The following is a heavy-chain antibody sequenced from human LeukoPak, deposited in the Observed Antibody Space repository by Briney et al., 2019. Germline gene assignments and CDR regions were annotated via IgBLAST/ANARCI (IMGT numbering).Heavy chain of an antibody. CDR1: GFTFSSYA. V-gene: IGHV3-30-3*02. CDR3: AKDLDDSSGPLDY. J-gene: IGHJ4*02. Sequence: GGSLRLSCAASGFTFSSYAMHWVRQAPGKGLEWVAVISYDGSNKYYADSVKGRFTISRDNSKNTLYLQMNSLRAEDTAVYYCAKDLDDSSGPLDYWGQGTLATVSS. D-gene: IGHD3-22*01. CDR2: ISYDGSNK.